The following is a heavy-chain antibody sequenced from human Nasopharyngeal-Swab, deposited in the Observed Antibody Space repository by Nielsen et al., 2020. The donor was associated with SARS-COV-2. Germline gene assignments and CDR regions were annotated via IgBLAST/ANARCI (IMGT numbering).Heavy chain of an antibody. CDR1: GFIFSNYG. D-gene: IGHD3-3*01. V-gene: IGHV3-30*18. CDR2: ISYDGNDK. CDR3: AKDSEDSYYDFWSGYSAFDI. J-gene: IGHJ3*02. Sequence: GESLKISCAASGFIFSNYGMHWVRQAPGKGLEWVAVISYDGNDKYYADSVKGRFTISRDNSKNTLYLQMNSLRAEDTAVYYCAKDSEDSYYDFWSGYSAFDIWGQGTMVTVSS.